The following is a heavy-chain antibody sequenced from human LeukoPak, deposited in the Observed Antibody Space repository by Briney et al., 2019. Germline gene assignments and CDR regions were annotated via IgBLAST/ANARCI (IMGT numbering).Heavy chain of an antibody. CDR1: GFTFSSYG. V-gene: IGHV3-30*18. CDR2: ISYDGSNK. CDR3: AKRCRGAAGSCLDY. Sequence: GGSLRLSCAASGFTFSSYGMHWVRQAPGKGLEWVAVISYDGSNKYYADSVKGRFTISRDKSKNTLYLQMNGLRAEDTALYYCAKRCRGAAGSCLDYWGQGTLVTVSS. D-gene: IGHD6-13*01. J-gene: IGHJ4*02.